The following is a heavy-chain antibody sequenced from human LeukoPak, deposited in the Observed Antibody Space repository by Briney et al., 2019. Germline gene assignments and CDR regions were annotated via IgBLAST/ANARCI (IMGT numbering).Heavy chain of an antibody. Sequence: SETLSLTCTVSGYSISSGYYGGWIRQPPGKGLEWIGIIYYSGNTYYNASVKSQVSISIDTANNQFSLRLTSVTAADTAVYYCARQTGSGLFILPGGQGTLVTVSS. D-gene: IGHD3/OR15-3a*01. CDR2: IYYSGNT. V-gene: IGHV4-38-2*02. CDR1: GYSISSGYY. J-gene: IGHJ4*02. CDR3: ARQTGSGLFILP.